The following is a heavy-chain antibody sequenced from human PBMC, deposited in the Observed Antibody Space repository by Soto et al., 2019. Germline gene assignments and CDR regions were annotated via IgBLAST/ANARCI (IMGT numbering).Heavy chain of an antibody. Sequence: QVQLVQSGTEVKKPGASVKVSCKASGYTITAYYIHWVRQAPGQGLEWMGWIDPRSGGTVYAQNFQGRVTMTRDTSISTFYMDLSGLRSDDTALYYCARDDYGIYPYWGQGTLVTVSS. J-gene: IGHJ4*02. V-gene: IGHV1-2*02. CDR3: ARDDYGIYPY. D-gene: IGHD1-26*01. CDR1: GYTITAYY. CDR2: IDPRSGGT.